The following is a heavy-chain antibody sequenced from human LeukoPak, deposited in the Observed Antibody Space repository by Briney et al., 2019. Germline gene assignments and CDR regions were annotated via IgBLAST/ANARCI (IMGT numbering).Heavy chain of an antibody. CDR1: GFTFSSYA. V-gene: IGHV3-23*01. J-gene: IGHJ4*02. CDR3: AKHYYGSGSYWAGLDS. D-gene: IGHD3-10*01. CDR2: ISGSGIGT. Sequence: GGSLRLSCTASGFTFSSYAMSWVRQAPGKGLEWVSSISGSGIGTYYAESVKGRFTISRDNSKNTLYLQMNSLRADDTAVYSCAKHYYGSGSYWAGLDSWGQGTLVTVSS.